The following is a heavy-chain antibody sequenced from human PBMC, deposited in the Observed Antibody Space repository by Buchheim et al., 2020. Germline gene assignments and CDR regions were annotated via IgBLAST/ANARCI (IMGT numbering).Heavy chain of an antibody. D-gene: IGHD3-22*01. V-gene: IGHV4-59*01. CDR1: GGSISSYY. CDR2: IYNSGRT. J-gene: IGHJ4*02. Sequence: QVQLQESGPGLVKPSETLSLSCPVSGGSISSYYWSWIRQPPGKGLEWIGYIYNSGRTSYNPSLKSRFTISVDTSKNKFSLNLSSVTAADTAVYYCARNYDSSGQYSLYRYWGQGT. CDR3: ARNYDSSGQYSLYRY.